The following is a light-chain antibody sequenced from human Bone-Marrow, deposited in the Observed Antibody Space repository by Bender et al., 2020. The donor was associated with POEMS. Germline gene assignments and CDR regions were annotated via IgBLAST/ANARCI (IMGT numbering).Light chain of an antibody. Sequence: QSALTQPASVSGSPGQSITISCAGTSSDVGSYDLVSWYQQHPGKAPKLMIYEVSKRPSGVSNRFSGSKSGNTASLAITGLQSDDDAIYFCVAWDASLNGWVFGGGTKLTVL. J-gene: IGLJ3*02. CDR2: EVS. V-gene: IGLV2-14*02. CDR3: VAWDASLNGWV. CDR1: SSDVGSYDL.